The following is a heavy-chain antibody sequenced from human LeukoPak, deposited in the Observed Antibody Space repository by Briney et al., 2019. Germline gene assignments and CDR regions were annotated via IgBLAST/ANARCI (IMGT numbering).Heavy chain of an antibody. CDR2: ISSSSYR. D-gene: IGHD3-16*01. Sequence: GGSLRLSCAASGFTFSRYSINWVRQAPGKGLEWVSSISSSSYRYYADSVKGRFTISRDNAKNSLHLQMNSLRAEDTAVYYCMSYAGRSDDYWGQGTLVTVSS. CDR1: GFTFSRYS. CDR3: MSYAGRSDDY. V-gene: IGHV3-21*01. J-gene: IGHJ4*02.